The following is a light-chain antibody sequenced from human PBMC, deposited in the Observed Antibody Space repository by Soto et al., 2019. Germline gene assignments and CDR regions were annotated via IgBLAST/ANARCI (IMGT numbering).Light chain of an antibody. Sequence: EVVLTQSPATLSLSPGEVATLSCRASQSIGNYLAWHQQQPGQAPRLLIYATSNRATGIPARFSGSGSGTDFTLTISSLEPEDFAVYYCQQRGDWPPITFGQGTRLEIK. CDR2: ATS. J-gene: IGKJ5*01. CDR1: QSIGNY. V-gene: IGKV3-11*01. CDR3: QQRGDWPPIT.